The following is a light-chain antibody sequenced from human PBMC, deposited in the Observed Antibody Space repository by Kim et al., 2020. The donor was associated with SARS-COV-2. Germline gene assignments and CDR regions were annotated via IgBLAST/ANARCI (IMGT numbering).Light chain of an antibody. Sequence: SVSPGERPPLSCRASQSVSSNLAWYQQKPGQAPRLLIYGASTRATGIPARFSGSGSGTEFTLTISSLQSEDFAVYYCQQYNNWITFGQGTRLEIK. V-gene: IGKV3-15*01. CDR1: QSVSSN. CDR2: GAS. CDR3: QQYNNWIT. J-gene: IGKJ5*01.